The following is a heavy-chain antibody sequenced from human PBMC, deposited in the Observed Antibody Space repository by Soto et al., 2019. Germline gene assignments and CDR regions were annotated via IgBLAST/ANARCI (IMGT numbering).Heavy chain of an antibody. J-gene: IGHJ3*02. D-gene: IGHD3-22*01. CDR3: AREEYYYDSSGYPQHAFDI. CDR2: IYSGGST. CDR1: GFTSRNNY. Sequence: LRLRSAASGFTSRNNYMSWVRQAPGKGLEWVSVIYSGGSTYYADSVKGRFTISRDNSKNTLYLQMNSLRAEDTAVYYCAREEYYYDSSGYPQHAFDIWGQGTMVTVSS. V-gene: IGHV3-66*01.